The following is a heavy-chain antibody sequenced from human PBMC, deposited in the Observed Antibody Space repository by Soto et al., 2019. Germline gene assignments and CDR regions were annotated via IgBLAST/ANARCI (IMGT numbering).Heavy chain of an antibody. Sequence: QVQLVQSGTEVKKPGASVKVSCKASGYTFTSYDINWVRQATGQGLEWMGWMNPNSGNTGYAQKFQGRVTMTRNTSRSTAYMELSSLRSEDTAVYYCAKGGTITPRPGLGYWGQGTLVTVSS. CDR1: GYTFTSYD. CDR3: AKGGTITPRPGLGY. CDR2: MNPNSGNT. J-gene: IGHJ4*02. V-gene: IGHV1-8*01. D-gene: IGHD1-20*01.